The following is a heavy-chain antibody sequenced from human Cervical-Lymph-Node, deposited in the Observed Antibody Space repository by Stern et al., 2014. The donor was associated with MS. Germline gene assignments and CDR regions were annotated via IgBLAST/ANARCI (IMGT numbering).Heavy chain of an antibody. Sequence: ESGPTLVIPTQTLTLTCTFSGFSLTTNGVSVGWLRQSPGKALECLALLYWDDATRYSPFLKSRLSITKASSKHQVLLTMTNVEPVDTATYYCSHRDDWQLDFAYWGQGIPVTVSS. J-gene: IGHJ4*02. V-gene: IGHV2-5*02. CDR3: SHRDDWQLDFAY. CDR1: GFSLTTNGVS. CDR2: LYWDDAT. D-gene: IGHD6-6*01.